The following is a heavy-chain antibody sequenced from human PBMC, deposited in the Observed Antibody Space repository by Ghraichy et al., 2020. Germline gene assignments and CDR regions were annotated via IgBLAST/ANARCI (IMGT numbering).Heavy chain of an antibody. J-gene: IGHJ6*02. V-gene: IGHV3-48*02. CDR2: ITSSSTTI. Sequence: GGSLRLSCAASGFTFNSFSMNWVRQAPGKGLEWISYITSSSTTIYYADSVKGRFTISRNNAQNSLYLQMNSLRDEDTAVYYCARGQYDLLTEDYGMDVWGQGTTITVSS. CDR3: ARGQYDLLTEDYGMDV. CDR1: GFTFNSFS. D-gene: IGHD3-9*01.